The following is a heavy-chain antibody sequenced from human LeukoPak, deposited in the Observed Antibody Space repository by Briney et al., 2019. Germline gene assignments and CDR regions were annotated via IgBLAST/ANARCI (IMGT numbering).Heavy chain of an antibody. J-gene: IGHJ4*02. CDR1: GFTFSSYW. D-gene: IGHD3-10*01. CDR3: ARDPQIYGSGSYVDY. CDR2: IKQDGSEK. Sequence: GGSLRPSCAASGFTFSSYWMSWVRQAPGKGLEWVANIKQDGSEKYYVDSVKGRFTISRDNAKNSLYLQMNSLRAEDTAVYYCARDPQIYGSGSYVDYWGQGTLVTVSS. V-gene: IGHV3-7*04.